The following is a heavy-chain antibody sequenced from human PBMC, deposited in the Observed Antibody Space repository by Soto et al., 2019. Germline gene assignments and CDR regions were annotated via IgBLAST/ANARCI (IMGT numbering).Heavy chain of an antibody. J-gene: IGHJ3*02. CDR3: AKGGNSDSSSWYSAFDI. CDR2: VSRSGGNT. CDR1: GVTLGSYA. D-gene: IGHD6-13*01. Sequence: GGSLRLSCAASGVTLGSYAVSGVRQAPWEGLEWVSAVSRSGGNTYYADSVKDRFTISRDNSKNTLYLQMNSLRDEDTAVYYCAKGGNSDSSSWYSAFDIWGQGTMVTVSS. V-gene: IGHV3-23*01.